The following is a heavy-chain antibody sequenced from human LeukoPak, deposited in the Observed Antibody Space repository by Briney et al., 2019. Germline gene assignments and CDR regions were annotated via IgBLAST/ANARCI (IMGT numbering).Heavy chain of an antibody. J-gene: IGHJ4*02. CDR3: AKWGAYYYGSGSYSELDY. CDR2: ISGSGGST. D-gene: IGHD3-10*01. CDR1: GFTFSSYA. Sequence: GGSLRLSCAASGFTFSSYAMSWVRQAPGKGLAWVSAISGSGGSTYYADSVKGRFTISRDNSKNTLYLQMNSLRAEDTAVYYCAKWGAYYYGSGSYSELDYWGQGTLVTVSS. V-gene: IGHV3-23*01.